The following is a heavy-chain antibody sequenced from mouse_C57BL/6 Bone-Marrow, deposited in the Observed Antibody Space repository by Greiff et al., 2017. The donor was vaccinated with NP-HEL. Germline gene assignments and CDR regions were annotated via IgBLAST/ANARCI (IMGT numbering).Heavy chain of an antibody. CDR2: ISDGGSYT. J-gene: IGHJ3*01. Sequence: EVKVVESGGGLVKPGGSLKLSCAASGFTFSSYAMSWVRQTPEKRLEWVATISDGGSYTYYPDNVKGRFTISRDNAKNNLYLQMSPLKSEDTAMYYCARGMGFAYWGQGTLVTVSA. D-gene: IGHD2-3*01. CDR1: GFTFSSYA. CDR3: ARGMGFAY. V-gene: IGHV5-4*03.